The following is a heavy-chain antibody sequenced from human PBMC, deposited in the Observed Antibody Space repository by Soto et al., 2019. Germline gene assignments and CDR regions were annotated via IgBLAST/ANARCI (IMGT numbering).Heavy chain of an antibody. J-gene: IGHJ6*03. CDR2: IYYSGTT. Sequence: SEILSLTCTVSDGSISSRSYYWVWIRQPPGKGLEWIGSIYYSGTTYYNPSLQSRVAISVDASKNQFSLKLNSVTATDTAVYYCARHVPLGYYYMDVWGKGTTVNVSS. CDR1: DGSISSRSYY. V-gene: IGHV4-39*01. CDR3: ARHVPLGYYYMDV.